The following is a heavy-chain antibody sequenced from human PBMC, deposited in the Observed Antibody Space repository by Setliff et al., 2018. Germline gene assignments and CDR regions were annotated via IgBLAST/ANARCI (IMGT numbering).Heavy chain of an antibody. CDR1: GFIFDDYA. CDR3: ARDPSPGGQLLPDL. V-gene: IGHV3-74*01. J-gene: IGHJ5*02. CDR2: IDSDSRSI. D-gene: IGHD3-10*01. Sequence: GGSLRLSCAASGFIFDDYAMHWVRQVPGEGPVWVSRIDSDSRSISYADSVKGRFSISRDNRKNTVYLQMNSVRADDTALYYCARDPSPGGQLLPDLWGQGTLVTVSS.